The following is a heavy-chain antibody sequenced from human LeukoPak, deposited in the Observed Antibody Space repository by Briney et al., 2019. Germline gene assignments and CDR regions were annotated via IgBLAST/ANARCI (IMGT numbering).Heavy chain of an antibody. V-gene: IGHV3-11*01. CDR1: GFTFSDYY. CDR2: ISSSGSTI. CDR3: ASPFLAAAGIVN. Sequence: GGSLRLSCAASGFTFSDYYMSWIRQAPGKGLEWVSYISSSGSTIYYADSVKGRFTISRDNAKNSLYLQMDSLRAEDTAVYYCASPFLAAAGIVNWGQGTLVTVSS. J-gene: IGHJ4*02. D-gene: IGHD6-13*01.